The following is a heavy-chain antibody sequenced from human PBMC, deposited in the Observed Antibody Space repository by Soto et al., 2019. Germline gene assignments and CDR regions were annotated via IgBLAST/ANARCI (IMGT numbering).Heavy chain of an antibody. Sequence: SETLSLTCTVSGGSISSSSYYWGWIRQPPGKGLEWIGSIYYSGSTYYNPSLKSRVTISVDTSKNQFSLKLSSVTAADTAVYYCARLWGLRYFDWLLPYYFDYWGQGTLVTVSS. J-gene: IGHJ4*02. CDR3: ARLWGLRYFDWLLPYYFDY. CDR1: GGSISSSSYY. D-gene: IGHD3-9*01. CDR2: IYYSGST. V-gene: IGHV4-39*01.